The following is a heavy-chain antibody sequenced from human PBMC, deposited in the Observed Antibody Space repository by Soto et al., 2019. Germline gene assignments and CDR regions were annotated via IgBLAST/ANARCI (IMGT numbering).Heavy chain of an antibody. CDR1: GGSISNHY. Sequence: HSETLSLTCTVSGGSISNHYWSLIRQPPGKGLEWIGDIYYSGSTNYNPSLKSRVTISVDTSKNQFSLKLSSVTAADTAVYYCARRYGLSAFDIWGQGTMVTVSS. CDR3: ARRYGLSAFDI. J-gene: IGHJ3*02. CDR2: IYYSGST. V-gene: IGHV4-59*08. D-gene: IGHD3-10*01.